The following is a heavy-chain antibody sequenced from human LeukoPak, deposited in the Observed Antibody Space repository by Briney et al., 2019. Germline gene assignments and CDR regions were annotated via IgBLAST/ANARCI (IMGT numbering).Heavy chain of an antibody. Sequence: SETLSLTCTVSGGSISSYYWSWIRQPPGKGLEWIAYISDIGSTNYNPSLKSRVTISVDTSKNQFSLKLSSVTAADAAVYYCARGAIAARPTDYWGQGTLVTVSS. CDR3: ARGAIAARPTDY. CDR2: ISDIGST. V-gene: IGHV4-59*12. CDR1: GGSISSYY. J-gene: IGHJ4*02. D-gene: IGHD6-6*01.